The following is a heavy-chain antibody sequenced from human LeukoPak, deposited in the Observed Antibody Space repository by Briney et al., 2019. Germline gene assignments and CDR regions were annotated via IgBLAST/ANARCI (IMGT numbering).Heavy chain of an antibody. D-gene: IGHD3-10*01. Sequence: GGPLRLSCSASGFTLSNAWMSWVRPPPPKGLEWVGRIKSKTDGGTPDYAAPVKGRFTISRDDSQNTLYLQMNSLKTEDTAVYYCTTGITMVRGVITDYWGQGTPVTVSS. CDR3: TTGITMVRGVITDY. CDR1: GFTLSNAW. J-gene: IGHJ4*02. V-gene: IGHV3-15*01. CDR2: IKSKTDGGTP.